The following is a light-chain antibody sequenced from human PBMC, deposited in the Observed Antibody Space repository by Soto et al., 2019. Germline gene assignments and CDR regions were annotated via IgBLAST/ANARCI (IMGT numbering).Light chain of an antibody. V-gene: IGKV1-39*01. CDR3: QQSFSPRWT. Sequence: DIQMTQSPSSLSASVGDRVTITCRASQSISNYLNWYQQKPGKAPKLLIYAASSMQSGVPSRFSGSGSETDFTLTISSLQPDDSATYYCQQSFSPRWTFGQGTKVEV. CDR2: AAS. CDR1: QSISNY. J-gene: IGKJ1*01.